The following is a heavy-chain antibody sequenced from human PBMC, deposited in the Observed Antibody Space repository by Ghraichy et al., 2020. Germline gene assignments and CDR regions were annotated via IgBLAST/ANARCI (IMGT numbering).Heavy chain of an antibody. CDR3: ARQGKVNWFDP. Sequence: SQTLSLTCTVSGASISSSSLSFAWIRQPPGKGLEWIGTIYDSGRTDCNPSIKSRVTISVDTSQNLFSLELTSVTAADTSVYYCARQGKVNWFDPWGQGTLGTVSS. V-gene: IGHV4-39*01. CDR1: GASISSSSLS. CDR2: IYDSGRT. J-gene: IGHJ5*02.